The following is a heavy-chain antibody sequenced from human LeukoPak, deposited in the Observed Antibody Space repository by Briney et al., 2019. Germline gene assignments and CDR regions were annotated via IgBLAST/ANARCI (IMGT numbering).Heavy chain of an antibody. CDR3: TTDPQESGMSPAAIPNWFDP. J-gene: IGHJ5*02. CDR1: GFTFSNAW. V-gene: IGHV3-15*01. CDR2: IKSKTDGGTT. Sequence: GGSLRLSCAASGFTFSNAWMSWVRQAPGKGLEWVGRIKSKTDGGTTDYAAPVKGRFTISRDDSKNTLYLQMNSLKTEDTAVYYCTTDPQESGMSPAAIPNWFDPWGQGTLVTVSS. D-gene: IGHD2-2*01.